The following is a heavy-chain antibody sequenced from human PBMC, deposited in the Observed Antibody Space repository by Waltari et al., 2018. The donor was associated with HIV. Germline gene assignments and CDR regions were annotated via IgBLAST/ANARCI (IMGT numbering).Heavy chain of an antibody. CDR1: GFPFSSYA. CDR2: ISYDGSNK. D-gene: IGHD3-22*01. Sequence: QVQLVESGGGVVQPGRSLRLSCAASGFPFSSYAMPWVRQAPGKGLEWVAVISYDGSNKYYADSVKGRFTISRDNSKNTLYLQMNSLRAEDTAVYYCARDPYYYDSSGYLCYFDYWGQGTLVTVSS. J-gene: IGHJ4*02. CDR3: ARDPYYYDSSGYLCYFDY. V-gene: IGHV3-30-3*01.